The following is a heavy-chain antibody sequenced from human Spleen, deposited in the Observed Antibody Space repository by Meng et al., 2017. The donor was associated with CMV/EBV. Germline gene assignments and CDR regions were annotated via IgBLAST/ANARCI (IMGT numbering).Heavy chain of an antibody. V-gene: IGHV4-31*02. CDR3: AREDWQDRPPTRNFDC. J-gene: IGHJ4*02. CDR2: IYYNERT. D-gene: IGHD3/OR15-3a*01. CDR1: ASVSRADSS. Sequence: ASVSRADSSGSWFRHPPGMGLEWIGSIYYNERTFYSPSLMSRIAISLDKSKNQFSLKLSSVTAADTAVYYCAREDWQDRPPTRNFDCWGQGTLVTVSS.